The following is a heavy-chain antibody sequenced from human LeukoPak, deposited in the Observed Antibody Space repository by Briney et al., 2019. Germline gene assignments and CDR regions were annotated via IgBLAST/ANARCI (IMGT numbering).Heavy chain of an antibody. CDR1: GFTFSDYY. CDR2: IYYSGGA. D-gene: IGHD2-21*02. CDR3: ARTHCEGDCFSAIRY. Sequence: GSLRLSCAASGFTFSDYYMSWIRQPPGKGLEWIGSIYYSGGADYNPSLQSRVTISVDTSKNEFSLKVRSVTAADTAVYFCARTHCEGDCFSAIRYWGQGTPVTVSS. J-gene: IGHJ4*02. V-gene: IGHV4-59*12.